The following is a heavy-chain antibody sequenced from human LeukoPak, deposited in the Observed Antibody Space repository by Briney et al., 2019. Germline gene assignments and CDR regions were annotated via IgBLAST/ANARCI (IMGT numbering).Heavy chain of an antibody. CDR3: AAGGVETAGEAFDI. CDR2: IYPEDSET. Sequence: GESLKISCKGSGYSFIGYWIGWVRQMPGKGLEWMGIIYPEDSETRYSPSFQGQVTFSADKSITTAYMQWTSLKASDTAIYYCAAGGVETAGEAFDIWGQGTMVTVSS. J-gene: IGHJ3*02. CDR1: GYSFIGYW. V-gene: IGHV5-51*01. D-gene: IGHD5-18*01.